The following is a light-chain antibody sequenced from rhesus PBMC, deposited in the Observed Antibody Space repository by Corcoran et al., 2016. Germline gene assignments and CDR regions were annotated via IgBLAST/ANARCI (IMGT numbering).Light chain of an antibody. J-gene: IGKJ1*01. V-gene: IGKV1-22*01. CDR2: KAS. CDR1: QSISSW. Sequence: DIQMTQSPSSLSASVGDTVTITCRVSQSISSWLAWYQQKPGKAPKLLIYKASTWQSGVPSRFSGSGSGTDFTLTISSLQSEDFATYYCQQFSSSPRTFGQGTKVEIK. CDR3: QQFSSSPRT.